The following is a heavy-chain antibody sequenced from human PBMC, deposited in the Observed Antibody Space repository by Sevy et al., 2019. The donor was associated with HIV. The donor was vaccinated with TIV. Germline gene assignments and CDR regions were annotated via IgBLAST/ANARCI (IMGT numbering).Heavy chain of an antibody. D-gene: IGHD3-3*01. CDR3: ARDPEYYDFWSGYYTGWFDP. J-gene: IGHJ5*02. CDR2: INPYSGGT. CDR1: GYTFIGYY. V-gene: IGHV1-2*02. Sequence: ASVKVSCKACGYTFIGYYMHWVRQAPGQGLEWMGWINPYSGGTNYAQKFQGRVTMTRDTSISTAYMELSSLRSDDTAVYYCARDPEYYDFWSGYYTGWFDPWGQGTLVTVSS.